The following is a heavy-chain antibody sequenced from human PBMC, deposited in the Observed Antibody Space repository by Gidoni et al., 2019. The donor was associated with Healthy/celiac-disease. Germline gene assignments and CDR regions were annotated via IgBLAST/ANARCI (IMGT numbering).Heavy chain of an antibody. V-gene: IGHV4-39*01. CDR2: IYYSGST. Sequence: QLQLQESVPGLVKPSETLSLTCTVSGGSISSSSYYWGWIRQPPGKGLEWIGSIYYSGSTYYNPSLKSRVTISVDTSKNQFSLKLSSVTAADTAVYYCARLVRGVIWFDPWGQGTLVTVSS. J-gene: IGHJ5*02. CDR1: GGSISSSSYY. CDR3: ARLVRGVIWFDP. D-gene: IGHD3-10*01.